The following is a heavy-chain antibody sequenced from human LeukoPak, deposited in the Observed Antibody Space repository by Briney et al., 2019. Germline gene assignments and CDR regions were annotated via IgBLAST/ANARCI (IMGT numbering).Heavy chain of an antibody. V-gene: IGHV1-46*01. J-gene: IGHJ6*02. CDR2: INPSGGST. Sequence: ASVKVSCKASGYTFTSYYMHWVRQAPGQGLEWMGIINPSGGSTSHAQKFQGRVTMTRDTSTSTVYMELSSLRSEDTAVYYCARDRPNRDGYNRPYYYYYGMDVWGQGTTVTVSS. CDR1: GYTFTSYY. CDR3: ARDRPNRDGYNRPYYYYYGMDV. D-gene: IGHD5-24*01.